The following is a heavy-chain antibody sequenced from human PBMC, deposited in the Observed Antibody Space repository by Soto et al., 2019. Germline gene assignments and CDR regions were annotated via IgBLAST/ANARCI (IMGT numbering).Heavy chain of an antibody. D-gene: IGHD1-26*01. J-gene: IGHJ5*02. CDR3: ARHVHSGSHHDLLGGSWFDP. V-gene: IGHV4-39*01. Sequence: QLQLQESGPGLVKPSETLSLTCTVSGGSISSSSYYWGWIRQPPGKGLEWIGSNYYSGSTYYNPSLKSRVTISVDTSKNEFSLKLSSVTAADTAVYHCARHVHSGSHHDLLGGSWFDPWGQGTLVTVSS. CDR2: NYYSGST. CDR1: GGSISSSSYY.